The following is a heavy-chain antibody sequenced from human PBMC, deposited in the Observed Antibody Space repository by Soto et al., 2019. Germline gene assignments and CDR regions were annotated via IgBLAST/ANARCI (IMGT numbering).Heavy chain of an antibody. J-gene: IGHJ6*02. Sequence: PSETLSLTCTVSGGSISSGDYYWSWIRQPPGKGLEWIGYIYYSGSTYYNPSLKSRATISVDTSKNQFSLKLSSVTAADTAVYYCARASTVTTSYYYYGMDVWGQGTTVTVSS. D-gene: IGHD4-17*01. V-gene: IGHV4-30-4*01. CDR3: ARASTVTTSYYYYGMDV. CDR2: IYYSGST. CDR1: GGSISSGDYY.